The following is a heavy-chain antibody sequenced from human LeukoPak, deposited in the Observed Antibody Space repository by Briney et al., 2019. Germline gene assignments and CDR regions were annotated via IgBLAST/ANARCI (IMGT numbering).Heavy chain of an antibody. CDR3: AGGLGYSSGRYVEFDY. Sequence: SETLSLTCTVSGGSISSYYWIWIRQPPGKGLEWVGYIYYSGSTNYNPSLKSRVTISVDTSKNQFSLKLSSVTAADTAVYYCAGGLGYSSGRYVEFDYWGQGTLVTVSS. CDR1: GGSISSYY. J-gene: IGHJ4*02. D-gene: IGHD6-19*01. V-gene: IGHV4-59*01. CDR2: IYYSGST.